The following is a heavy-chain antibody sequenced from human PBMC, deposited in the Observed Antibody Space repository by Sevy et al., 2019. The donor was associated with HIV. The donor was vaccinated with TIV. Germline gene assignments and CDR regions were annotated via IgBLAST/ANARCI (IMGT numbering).Heavy chain of an antibody. D-gene: IGHD3-16*01. CDR2: IYHSGST. CDR3: ARGGETPRGFDP. J-gene: IGHJ5*02. CDR1: GGSISSVNW. V-gene: IGHV4-4*02. Sequence: SETLSLTCAVSGGSISSVNWWHWVRQPPGKGLEWIGEIYHSGSTNYNPSFKSRVTISVDNSKNQFSLKLSSVTAADTAVYYCARGGETPRGFDPWGQGSLVTVSS.